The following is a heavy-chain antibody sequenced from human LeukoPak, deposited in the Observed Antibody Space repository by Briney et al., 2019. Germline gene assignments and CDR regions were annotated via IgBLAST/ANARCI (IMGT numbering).Heavy chain of an antibody. J-gene: IGHJ6*02. D-gene: IGHD6-6*01. Sequence: ASVKVSCKASGGTFSSYAISWVRQAPGQGLEWMGWISAYNGNTNYAQKLQGRVTMTTDTSTSTAYMELRSLRSDDTAVYYCAREVAAPHYYYYGMDVWGQGTTVTVSS. CDR3: AREVAAPHYYYYGMDV. CDR2: ISAYNGNT. V-gene: IGHV1-18*01. CDR1: GGTFSSYA.